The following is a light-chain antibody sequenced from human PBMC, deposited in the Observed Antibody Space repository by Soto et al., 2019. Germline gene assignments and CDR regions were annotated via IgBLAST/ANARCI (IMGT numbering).Light chain of an antibody. CDR1: QSVSSD. Sequence: EIVTTQSPATLSVSPGERATLSCRASQSVSSDLAWYQQKPGQAPRLLIYDASARATGIPARFSGSGSGTAFTLNISSLQSEDFALYYCQQYNNWPRTFGLGTKVDIK. V-gene: IGKV3-15*01. J-gene: IGKJ1*01. CDR2: DAS. CDR3: QQYNNWPRT.